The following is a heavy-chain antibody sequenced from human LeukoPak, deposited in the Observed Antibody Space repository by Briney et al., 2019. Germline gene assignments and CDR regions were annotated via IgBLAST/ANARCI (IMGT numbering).Heavy chain of an antibody. CDR2: ISYDGSNK. V-gene: IGHV3-30*18. Sequence: GRSLRLSCAASGFTFSSYGMHWVRQAPGKGLEWVAVISYDGSNKYYADSVKGRFAISRDNSKNTLYLQMNSLRAEDTAVYYCVKDWASALDYWGQGTLVTVSS. CDR1: GFTFSSYG. J-gene: IGHJ4*02. D-gene: IGHD3-16*01. CDR3: VKDWASALDY.